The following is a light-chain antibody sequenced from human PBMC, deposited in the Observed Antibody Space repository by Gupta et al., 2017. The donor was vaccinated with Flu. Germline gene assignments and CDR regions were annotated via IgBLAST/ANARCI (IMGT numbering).Light chain of an antibody. CDR2: GAS. CDR1: QSVSSSY. Sequence: PGERVTLSCRARQSVSSSYLTWYKQKPGQAPRLLIYGASTRDTSIPARFSGSGYGKDLTLTISSRQQEDFAGYYCQQNDNLPLYTFGQGTKLDIK. V-gene: IGKV3D-7*01. J-gene: IGKJ2*01. CDR3: QQNDNLPLYT.